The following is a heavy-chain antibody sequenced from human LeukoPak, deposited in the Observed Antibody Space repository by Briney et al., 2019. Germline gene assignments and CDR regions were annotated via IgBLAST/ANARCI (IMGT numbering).Heavy chain of an antibody. D-gene: IGHD2-21*02. CDR2: INPSGGST. V-gene: IGHV1-46*01. CDR3: ASGAEYCGGDCYDKYYFDY. Sequence: GASVKVSCKASGYTFTSYYMHWVRQAPGQGLEWMGIINPSGGSTSYAQKFQGRVTMTRDTSISTAYMELSRLRSDDTAVYYCASGAEYCGGDCYDKYYFDYWGQGTLVTVSS. J-gene: IGHJ4*02. CDR1: GYTFTSYY.